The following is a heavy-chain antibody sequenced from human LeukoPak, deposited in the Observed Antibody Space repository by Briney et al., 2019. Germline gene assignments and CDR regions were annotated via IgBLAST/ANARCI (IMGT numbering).Heavy chain of an antibody. Sequence: SQSLCLTRTVSVGYLSRGGSYGTSIRQLPGKGRRWDEHISYSGSTDSNPSRRSRVIVASETSESQQFSLRLSSVTAADTAIYYCARGIDSGPQRGCWFDPWGQGTLVTVSS. D-gene: IGHD1-26*01. CDR1: VGYLSRGGSY. V-gene: IGHV4-31*03. CDR2: ISYSGST. CDR3: ARGIDSGPQRGCWFDP. J-gene: IGHJ5*02.